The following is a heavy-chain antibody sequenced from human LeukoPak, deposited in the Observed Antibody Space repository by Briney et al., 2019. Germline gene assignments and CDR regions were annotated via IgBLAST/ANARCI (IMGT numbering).Heavy chain of an antibody. CDR2: IIPIFGTT. CDR1: GNTFSSYV. J-gene: IGHJ3*02. Sequence: ASVKVSCKASGNTFSSYVITWVRQAPGQGLEWMGGIIPIFGTTNFAQKFQDRVIFTADKSSTTAYMELSRLKSEDTAVYYCAGVVGSDAFDIWGQGTMVTVSS. CDR3: AGVVGSDAFDI. V-gene: IGHV1-69*06. D-gene: IGHD2-15*01.